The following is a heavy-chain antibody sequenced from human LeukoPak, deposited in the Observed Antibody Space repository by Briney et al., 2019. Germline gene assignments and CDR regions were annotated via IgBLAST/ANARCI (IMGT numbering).Heavy chain of an antibody. Sequence: GSSVKVSCKASGGTFSSYAISWVRQAPGQGLEWMGGIIPIFGTANYAQKFQGRVTITADESTSTAYMELSSLRSEDTAVYYCARDSEDYYDSSGYVLWGQGTLVTVSS. CDR3: ARDSEDYYDSSGYVL. V-gene: IGHV1-69*01. D-gene: IGHD3-22*01. CDR2: IIPIFGTA. J-gene: IGHJ4*02. CDR1: GGTFSSYA.